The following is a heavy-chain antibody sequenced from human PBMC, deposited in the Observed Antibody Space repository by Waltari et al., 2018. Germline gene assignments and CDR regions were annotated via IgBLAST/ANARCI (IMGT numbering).Heavy chain of an antibody. Sequence: QVQLQQWGAGLLKPSETLSLTCAVYGGSFSGYYWSWIRQPPGKGLEWIGEISHRGSTNYNPSLKSRVTISVDTSKNQFALKLSSVTAADTAVYYCARGTYYYDSSGYYYCSYFDYWGQGTLVTVSS. V-gene: IGHV4-34*01. J-gene: IGHJ4*02. CDR2: ISHRGST. CDR3: ARGTYYYDSSGYYYCSYFDY. D-gene: IGHD3-22*01. CDR1: GGSFSGYY.